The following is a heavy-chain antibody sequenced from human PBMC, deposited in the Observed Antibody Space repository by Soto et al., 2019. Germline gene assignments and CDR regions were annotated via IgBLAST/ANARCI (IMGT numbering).Heavy chain of an antibody. J-gene: IGHJ4*02. D-gene: IGHD3-10*01. V-gene: IGHV4-59*08. CDR3: ARHYGSGSYPLDY. Sequence: SETLSLTCTVSGGSIRGYYLGWIRQPPGRGLEYIGYIYSSGSSNYNPSLKSRVTMSVDTSKNQFSLKLNSVTDADTAVYYCARHYGSGSYPLDYWGRGTLVTVSS. CDR2: IYSSGSS. CDR1: GGSIRGYY.